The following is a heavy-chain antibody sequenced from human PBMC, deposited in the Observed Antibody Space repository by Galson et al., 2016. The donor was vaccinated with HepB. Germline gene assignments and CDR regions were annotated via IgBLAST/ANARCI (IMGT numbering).Heavy chain of an antibody. J-gene: IGHJ6*02. CDR1: GFTFTSHW. D-gene: IGHD6-13*01. V-gene: IGHV3-72*01. CDR2: TLNKVNSYTT. CDR3: ARGSWSGVKYGLDV. Sequence: SLRLSCAASGFTFTSHWMHWVRQAPGKGLEWVGRTLNKVNSYTTEYAASVKGRFTISRDDSKNSLYLQMNSLKTEDTAVYFCARGSWSGVKYGLDVWGQGTTVTVSS.